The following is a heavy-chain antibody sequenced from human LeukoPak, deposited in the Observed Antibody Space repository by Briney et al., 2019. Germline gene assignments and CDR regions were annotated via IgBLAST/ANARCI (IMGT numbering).Heavy chain of an antibody. V-gene: IGHV3-11*01. CDR1: GFTFNNYY. J-gene: IGHJ4*02. CDR3: AATRGWFGEMYFDY. Sequence: GGSLRLSCAASGFTFNNYYMSWIRQAPGKGLEWLSYVTNSGLTKYYAASVRGRFTISRDNAKNSVYLQMNNLRAEDTAVYYCAATRGWFGEMYFDYWGQGTLVTVSS. D-gene: IGHD3-10*01. CDR2: VTNSGLTK.